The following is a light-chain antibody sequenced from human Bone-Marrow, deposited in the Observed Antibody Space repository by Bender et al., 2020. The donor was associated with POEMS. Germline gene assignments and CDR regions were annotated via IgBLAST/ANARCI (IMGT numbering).Light chain of an antibody. CDR3: YSTADNNLV. J-gene: IGLJ2*01. V-gene: IGLV3-27*01. CDR1: VLAKRY. Sequence: SYELTQPSSVSVSPGQTARITCSGDVLAKRYARWFQHKPGQAPVVLIYKDSERPSGIPERFSGASSGTTVTLTISGAQVEDEADYYCYSTADNNLVFGGGTKLTVL. CDR2: KDS.